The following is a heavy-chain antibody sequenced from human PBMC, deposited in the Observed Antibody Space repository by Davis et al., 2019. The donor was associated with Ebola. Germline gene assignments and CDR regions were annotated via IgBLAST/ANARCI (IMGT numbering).Heavy chain of an antibody. CDR2: INSDGSST. D-gene: IGHD5-24*01. Sequence: PGGSLRLSCAASGFTFSNYAMHWVRQAPGKGLVWVSRINSDGSSTSYADSVKGRFTISRDNAKNTLYLQKNSLRVEDTAVYYCAREMATTNDAFDIWGQGTMVSVSS. J-gene: IGHJ3*02. CDR1: GFTFSNYA. CDR3: AREMATTNDAFDI. V-gene: IGHV3-74*01.